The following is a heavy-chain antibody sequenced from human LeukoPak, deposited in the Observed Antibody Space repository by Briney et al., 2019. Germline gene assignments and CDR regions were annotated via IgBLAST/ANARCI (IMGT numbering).Heavy chain of an antibody. CDR3: ARSRRKTYYYGSGSGYFDY. CDR2: IKQDGSEK. Sequence: GGSLRLSCAASGFTFSSYRMSWVRQAPGKGLEWVANIKQDGSEKYYVDSVKGRFTISRDNAKNSLYLQMNSLRAEDTAVYYCARSRRKTYYYGSGSGYFDYWGQRTLVTVSS. CDR1: GFTFSSYR. V-gene: IGHV3-7*01. D-gene: IGHD3-10*01. J-gene: IGHJ4*02.